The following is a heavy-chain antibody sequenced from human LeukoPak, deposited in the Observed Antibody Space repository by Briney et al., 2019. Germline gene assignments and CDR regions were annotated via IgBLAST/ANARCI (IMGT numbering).Heavy chain of an antibody. D-gene: IGHD6-13*01. CDR3: AKQSAGSAAWYSLHYDF. CDR1: GFTLSSYA. V-gene: IGHV3-23*01. J-gene: IGHJ4*02. Sequence: GGSLRLSCAASGFTLSSYAMTWVRQAPGRGLEWVSSVDGGGGGTYYADSVKGRFTISRDNSKDTLYLQMNGLRAEDAAVYFCAKQSAGSAAWYSLHYDFWGQGTLVTVSS. CDR2: VDGGGGGT.